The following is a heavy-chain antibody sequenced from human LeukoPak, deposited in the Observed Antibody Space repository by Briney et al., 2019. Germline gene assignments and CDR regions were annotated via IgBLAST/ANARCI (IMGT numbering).Heavy chain of an antibody. V-gene: IGHV4-31*03. CDR2: IYYSGST. CDR1: GGSISSGGYY. Sequence: SETLSLTCTVSGGSISSGGYYWSWIRQHPGKGLEWIGYIYYSGSTYYNPSLKSRVTISVDTSKNQFSLKLSSVTAADTAVYYCARGETTIFGVVGNWFDPWGQGTLVTVSS. D-gene: IGHD3-3*01. CDR3: ARGETTIFGVVGNWFDP. J-gene: IGHJ5*02.